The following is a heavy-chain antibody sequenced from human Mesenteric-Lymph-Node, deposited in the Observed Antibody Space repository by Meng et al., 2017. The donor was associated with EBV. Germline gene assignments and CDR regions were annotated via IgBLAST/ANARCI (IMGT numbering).Heavy chain of an antibody. D-gene: IGHD1-26*01. CDR1: DGSVSSGSYY. V-gene: IGHV4-61*01. Sequence: QVQLQESGPGLVKPSETLSLPCTVSDGSVSSGSYYWSWIRQPPGKGLEWIGYIYYSGSTNYNPSLKSRVTISVDTSKNQFSLKLSSVTAADTAVYYCARLDRWELLRGLVYWGQGTLVTVSS. CDR2: IYYSGST. CDR3: ARLDRWELLRGLVY. J-gene: IGHJ4*02.